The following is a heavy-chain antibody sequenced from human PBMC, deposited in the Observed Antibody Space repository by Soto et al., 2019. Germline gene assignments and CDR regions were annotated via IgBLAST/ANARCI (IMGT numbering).Heavy chain of an antibody. D-gene: IGHD3-9*01. V-gene: IGHV4-39*01. CDR1: GDSISSSFSY. J-gene: IGHJ4*02. CDR3: ARHGGTLTGSPIDY. CDR2: IYYSGST. Sequence: PSETLSLTCTVSGDSISSSFSYWAWIRQHPGKGLEWIGTIYYSGSTYYNNPSLKSRVTISVDTSRNQFSLKLTSVTAADTAIYYCARHGGTLTGSPIDYWGQGTLVTVSS.